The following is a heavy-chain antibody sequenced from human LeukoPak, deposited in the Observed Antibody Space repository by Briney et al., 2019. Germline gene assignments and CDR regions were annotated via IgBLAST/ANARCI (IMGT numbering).Heavy chain of an antibody. Sequence: PGGSLRLSCAASGFTFSSYSMNWVRQAPGKGLEWVSSISSSSSYIYYADSVKGRFTISRDNAKNSLYLQMNSLRAEDTAVYYCARVGYCSGGSCYPLPSPRDYWGQGTLVTVSS. J-gene: IGHJ4*02. CDR1: GFTFSSYS. CDR2: ISSSSSYI. V-gene: IGHV3-21*01. CDR3: ARVGYCSGGSCYPLPSPRDY. D-gene: IGHD2-15*01.